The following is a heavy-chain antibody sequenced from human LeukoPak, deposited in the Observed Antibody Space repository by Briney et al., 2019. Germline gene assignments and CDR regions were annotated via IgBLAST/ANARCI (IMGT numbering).Heavy chain of an antibody. V-gene: IGHV3-7*05. CDR3: ANPWGPFGWYLDL. J-gene: IGHJ2*01. CDR2: IKQDGSEQ. CDR1: GFTISSYW. D-gene: IGHD7-27*01. Sequence: GGSLRLSCAASGFTISSYWMSWVRQAPGKGLEWVANIKQDGSEQYYVDSVRGRFTFSRDNAKNSLFPHMSSLRTEDTAVYYCANPWGPFGWYLDLWGRGTLVTVSS.